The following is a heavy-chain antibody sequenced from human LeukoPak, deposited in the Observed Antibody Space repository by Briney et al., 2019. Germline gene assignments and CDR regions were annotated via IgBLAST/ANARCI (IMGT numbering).Heavy chain of an antibody. CDR2: INHSGST. J-gene: IGHJ2*01. D-gene: IGHD1-26*01. V-gene: IGHV4-34*01. Sequence: SKTLSLTCAVYGGSFSGYYWSWIRQPPGKGLEWIGEINHSGSTNYNPSLKSRVTISVDTSKNQFSLKLSSVTAADTAVYYCARWSGVVGTARGWYFDLWGRGTLVAVSS. CDR3: ARWSGVVGTARGWYFDL. CDR1: GGSFSGYY.